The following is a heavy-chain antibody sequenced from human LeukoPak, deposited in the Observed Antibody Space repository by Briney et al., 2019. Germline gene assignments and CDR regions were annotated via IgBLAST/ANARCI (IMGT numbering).Heavy chain of an antibody. CDR2: ISAYNGNT. CDR3: ARVGYCSSPSCYPYYFDY. Sequence: ASVKVSCKASGYTFSSYGISWVRQAPGQGLEWMGWISAYNGNTNYAQKLQGRVTMNTDTSTTTAYMELRSLRSDDTAVYSCARVGYCSSPSCYPYYFDYWGQGALVTVSS. J-gene: IGHJ4*02. D-gene: IGHD2-2*03. V-gene: IGHV1-18*01. CDR1: GYTFSSYG.